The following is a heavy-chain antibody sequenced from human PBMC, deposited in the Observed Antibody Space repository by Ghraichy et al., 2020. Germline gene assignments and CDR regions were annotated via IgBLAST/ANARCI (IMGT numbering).Heavy chain of an antibody. D-gene: IGHD3-10*01. J-gene: IGHJ4*02. CDR3: AKDYGSGSYYLYYFDY. CDR2: IRYGGSNK. CDR1: GFTFSSYG. Sequence: GGSLRLSCAASGFTFSSYGMHWVRQAPGKGLEWVAFIRYGGSNKYYADSVKGRFTISRDNSKNTLYLQMNSLRAEDTAVYYCAKDYGSGSYYLYYFDYWGQGTLVTVSS. V-gene: IGHV3-30*02.